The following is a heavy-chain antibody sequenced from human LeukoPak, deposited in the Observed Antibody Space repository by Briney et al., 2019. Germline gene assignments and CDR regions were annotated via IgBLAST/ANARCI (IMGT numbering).Heavy chain of an antibody. CDR2: IGEDGSEK. CDR3: ARPYYYNNGRYYHGS. V-gene: IGHV3-7*01. Sequence: GGSLRLSCAGSGFTFSTGTLSWVRQFPGKGLEWVANIGEDGSEKHYVDSVKGRFTISRDNAKNSLYLQMSRLRPEDTAVYYCARPYYYNNGRYYHGSWGQGTLVTVSS. D-gene: IGHD3-22*01. J-gene: IGHJ5*02. CDR1: GFTFSTGT.